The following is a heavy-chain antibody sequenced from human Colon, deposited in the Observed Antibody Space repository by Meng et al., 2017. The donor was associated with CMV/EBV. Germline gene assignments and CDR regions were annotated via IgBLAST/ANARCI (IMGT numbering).Heavy chain of an antibody. J-gene: IGHJ6*02. Sequence: GESLKISCAASGFTFSDYYMSWIRQAPGKGLEWVSYISSSGSTIYYADSVKGRFTISRDNAKNSLYLQMNSLRAKDTAVYYCARGMYSSGWYVYYYYGMDVWGQGTTVTVSS. CDR1: GFTFSDYY. CDR3: ARGMYSSGWYVYYYYGMDV. D-gene: IGHD6-19*01. V-gene: IGHV3-11*01. CDR2: ISSSGSTI.